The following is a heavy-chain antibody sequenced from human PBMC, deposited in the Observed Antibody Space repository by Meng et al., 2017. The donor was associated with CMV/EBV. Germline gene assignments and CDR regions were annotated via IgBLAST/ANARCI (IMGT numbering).Heavy chain of an antibody. CDR1: GFTFSSYE. CDR2: ISSSGSTI. CDR3: ARDGAVAGTLGYYYYYGMDV. D-gene: IGHD6-19*01. Sequence: GGSLRLSCAASGFTFSSYEMNWVRHAPGKGLEWVSYISSSGSTIYYADSVKGRFTISRDNAKNSLYLQMNSLRAEDTAVYYCARDGAVAGTLGYYYYYGMDVWGQGTTVTVSS. J-gene: IGHJ6*02. V-gene: IGHV3-48*03.